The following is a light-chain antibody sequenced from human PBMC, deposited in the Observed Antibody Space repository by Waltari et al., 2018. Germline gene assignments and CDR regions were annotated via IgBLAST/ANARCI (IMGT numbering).Light chain of an antibody. CDR1: KLGGKT. J-gene: IGLJ3*02. V-gene: IGLV3-21*02. Sequence: SYVLTQSPSVSVAPGQTATITCGGNKLGGKTVHWYQQKPGQAPVLVVYDDYYRPSGIPERFSGSNSGNTAALTISWVEAGDEADYYCQVWDSSSDRPVFGGGTKVFVL. CDR2: DDY. CDR3: QVWDSSSDRPV.